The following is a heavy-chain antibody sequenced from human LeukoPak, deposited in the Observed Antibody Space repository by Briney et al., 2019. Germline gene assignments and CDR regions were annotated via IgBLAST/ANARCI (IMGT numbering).Heavy chain of an antibody. CDR2: IYYTGST. D-gene: IGHD5-24*01. CDR1: GGSLSGYY. J-gene: IGHJ4*02. CDR3: ARGDGFVYF. Sequence: SETLSLTCTVSGGSLSGYYWSWSRQPPGKGLQWIGYIYYTGSTNYNPSLKSRVTISVDTSKNQFSLNLSSVTAADTAVYYCARGDGFVYFWGQGTLVTVSS. V-gene: IGHV4-59*01.